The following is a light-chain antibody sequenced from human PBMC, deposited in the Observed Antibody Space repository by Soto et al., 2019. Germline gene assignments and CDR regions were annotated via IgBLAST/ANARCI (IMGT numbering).Light chain of an antibody. J-gene: IGKJ1*01. Sequence: EIVLTQSPGTLSLSPGERATLSCRASQSVSNNFLAWYQQKPGQAPRLLIYGSSNRATGFPDRFSGSGSGTDFSLSISRLEPEDVAVYYCQQYGSSPLTFGQGTKVEIK. V-gene: IGKV3-20*01. CDR3: QQYGSSPLT. CDR1: QSVSNNF. CDR2: GSS.